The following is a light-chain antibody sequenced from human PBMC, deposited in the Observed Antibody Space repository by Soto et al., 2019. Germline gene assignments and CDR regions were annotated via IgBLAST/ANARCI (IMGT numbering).Light chain of an antibody. Sequence: AQYTSAVPGSGGECATLWCRASQSVSTNLACYQHKPGQAPRLLIYGASSRATGIPDRFSGSGAGTDFTLTISRLEPEDFALYYCQQYGSSLFITFGQGTRLEIK. J-gene: IGKJ5*01. CDR2: GAS. CDR3: QQYGSSLFIT. CDR1: QSVSTN. V-gene: IGKV3-20*01.